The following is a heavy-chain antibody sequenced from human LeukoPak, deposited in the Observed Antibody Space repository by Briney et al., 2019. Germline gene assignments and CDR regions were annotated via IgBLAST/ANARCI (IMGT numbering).Heavy chain of an antibody. Sequence: GGSLRLSCAASGFTFSSYWMSWVRQAPGKGLEWVANIKQDGSDKYYVDSVKGRFTISRDNAKNSLYVQMNSLRVEDTAVYYCARGRVEQWLVLYYFDYWGQGTLVTVSS. CDR1: GFTFSSYW. CDR2: IKQDGSDK. D-gene: IGHD6-19*01. CDR3: ARGRVEQWLVLYYFDY. V-gene: IGHV3-7*01. J-gene: IGHJ4*02.